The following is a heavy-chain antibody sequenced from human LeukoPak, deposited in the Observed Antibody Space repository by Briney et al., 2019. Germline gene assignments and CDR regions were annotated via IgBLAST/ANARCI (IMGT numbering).Heavy chain of an antibody. CDR3: ARGTTYYYDSSGYYYY. D-gene: IGHD3-22*01. V-gene: IGHV4-34*01. CDR1: GGSFSGYY. Sequence: PSETLSLTCAVYGGSFSGYYWSWIRQPPGKGLEWIGEINHSGSTNYNPSLKSRVTISVDTSKNQFSLKLSSVTAADTAVYYCARGTTYYYDSSGYYYYWGQGTLVTVSP. CDR2: INHSGST. J-gene: IGHJ4*02.